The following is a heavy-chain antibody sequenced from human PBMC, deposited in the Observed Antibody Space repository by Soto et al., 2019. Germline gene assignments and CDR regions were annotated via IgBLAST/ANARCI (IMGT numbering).Heavy chain of an antibody. J-gene: IGHJ4*02. CDR3: ARDNYDSSGYYDY. D-gene: IGHD3-22*01. CDR2: IYYSGST. CDR1: YGSVSSGSYY. V-gene: IGHV4-61*01. Sequence: PSETLSLTCAFSYGSVSSGSYYWSFVLQPPLKGLEWIGYIYYSGSTNYNPSLKSRVTISVDTSKNQLSLKLSSVTAADTAVYYCARDNYDSSGYYDYWGQGTLVTVSS.